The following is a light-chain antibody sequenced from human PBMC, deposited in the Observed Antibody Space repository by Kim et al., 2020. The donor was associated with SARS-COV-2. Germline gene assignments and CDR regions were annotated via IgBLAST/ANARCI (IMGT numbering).Light chain of an antibody. Sequence: SVKLTYTLSSGHSTYAIGWQQQQPAKGPRYLMKVNSDGSLNKGDGIPDRFSGSSSGAERYLSISSLQSEDEADYYCQTWDTGIRVFGGGTQLTVL. CDR2: VNSDGSL. V-gene: IGLV4-69*01. CDR3: QTWDTGIRV. CDR1: SGHSTYA. J-gene: IGLJ3*02.